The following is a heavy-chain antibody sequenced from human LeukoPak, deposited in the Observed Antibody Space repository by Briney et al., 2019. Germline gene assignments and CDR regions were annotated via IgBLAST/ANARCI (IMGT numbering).Heavy chain of an antibody. CDR3: VRRVRYFGQNDY. V-gene: IGHV4-59*08. J-gene: IGHJ4*02. CDR1: GASMSGYY. CDR2: IYYTGST. D-gene: IGHD3-9*01. Sequence: SGTLSLTCTASGASMSGYYWSWIRQPPGKGLEWIGYIYYTGSTNYNPSLKSRVTMSVDTSKNQISLKLSSVTAADSSVYYCVRRVRYFGQNDYWGQGPLVTVSS.